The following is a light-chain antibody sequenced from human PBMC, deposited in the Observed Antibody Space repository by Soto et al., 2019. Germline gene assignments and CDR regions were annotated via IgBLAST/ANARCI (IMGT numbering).Light chain of an antibody. V-gene: IGKV3-15*01. CDR3: QQYNNWLL. J-gene: IGKJ4*01. CDR2: GAS. CDR1: QSVSSN. Sequence: EIVMTQSPATLSVSPGERATLSCRASQSVSSNLAWYQQKPGQAPRLLIYGASTRATGIPARFSGSGSGTEFTLTISSLQSEDFAVYSCQQYNNWLLFDGGTKVEIK.